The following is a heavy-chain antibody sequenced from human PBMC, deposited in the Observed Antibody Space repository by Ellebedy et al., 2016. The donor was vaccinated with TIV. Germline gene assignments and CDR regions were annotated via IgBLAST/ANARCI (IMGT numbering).Heavy chain of an antibody. D-gene: IGHD4-11*01. Sequence: ASVKVSCXASGYTFTGYYMHWVRQAPGQELEWMGWISAYNGNTNYAQKLQGRVTMTTDTSTSTAYMELSSLRSEDTAVYYCAREGYSNYPTYYYYYYGMDVWGQGTRVTVSS. V-gene: IGHV1-18*04. CDR2: ISAYNGNT. J-gene: IGHJ6*02. CDR1: GYTFTGYY. CDR3: AREGYSNYPTYYYYYYGMDV.